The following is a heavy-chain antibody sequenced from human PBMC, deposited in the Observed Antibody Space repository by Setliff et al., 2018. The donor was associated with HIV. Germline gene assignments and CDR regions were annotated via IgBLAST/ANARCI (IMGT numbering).Heavy chain of an antibody. D-gene: IGHD3-3*01. CDR3: ARVPRITTLRNAFDI. Sequence: SETLSLTCTVSGGSISTRSYCWGWVRQPPGKGLEWIGSFFYSGSTYYNPSLKSRVTISIDTSKNQFSLKLSSATAADTAIYYCARVPRITTLRNAFDIWGQGTMVTVSS. J-gene: IGHJ3*02. CDR1: GGSISTRSYC. V-gene: IGHV4-39*07. CDR2: FFYSGST.